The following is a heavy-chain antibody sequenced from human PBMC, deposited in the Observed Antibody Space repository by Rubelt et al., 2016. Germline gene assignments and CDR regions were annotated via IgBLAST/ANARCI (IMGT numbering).Heavy chain of an antibody. CDR1: GFTFSDYW. CDR3: ARAGGSYRLDF. Sequence: EVHLVESGGGLVKPGGSLRLSCTTTGFTFSDYWMSWVRRAPGKGLEWVAHIHQHASEKYYGDPVRGRFTISRDNTKNSLYLQMDSLGAEDSAVYYCARAGGSYRLDFWGQGTLVTVSS. J-gene: IGHJ4*02. D-gene: IGHD1-26*01. CDR2: IHQHASEK. V-gene: IGHV3-7*01.